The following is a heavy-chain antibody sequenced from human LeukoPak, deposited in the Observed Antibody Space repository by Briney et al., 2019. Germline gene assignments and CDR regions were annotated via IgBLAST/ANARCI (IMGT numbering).Heavy chain of an antibody. CDR2: IYYSGST. J-gene: IGHJ5*02. V-gene: IGHV4-59*08. CDR3: ARRAQGYYDSSGYLNWFDP. D-gene: IGHD3-22*01. CDR1: GGSISSYY. Sequence: SETLSLTCTVSGGSISSYYWSWIRQPPGKGLEWIGYIYYSGSTNYNPSLKSRVTISVDTSKNQFSLKLSSVTAADTAVYYCARRAQGYYDSSGYLNWFDPWGQGTLVTVSP.